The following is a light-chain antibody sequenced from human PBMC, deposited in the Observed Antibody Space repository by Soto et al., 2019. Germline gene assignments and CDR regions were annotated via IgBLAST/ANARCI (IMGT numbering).Light chain of an antibody. CDR1: SSDVGAYNY. J-gene: IGLJ3*02. Sequence: QSALTQPPSASGSPGQSVTISCTGTSSDVGAYNYVSWYQQHAGKAHKLVIYEVTKRHSGVPDRFSGSKSANTASLTVSGLQAADEADYYCSSFASSNTWVFGGGTKVTVL. CDR2: EVT. CDR3: SSFASSNTWV. V-gene: IGLV2-8*01.